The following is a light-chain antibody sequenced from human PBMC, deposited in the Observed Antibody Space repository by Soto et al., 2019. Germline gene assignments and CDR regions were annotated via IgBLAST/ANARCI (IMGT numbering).Light chain of an antibody. J-gene: IGLJ1*01. Sequence: QSVLTQPASVSGSPGQTITISCTGTSSDVGGYDYVSWHQQHPGKAPKLMIYDVSKRPSGVSNRFSGSKSGNPASLTISGLRAEDEVDYYCSSKRGSTGVFGTGTKLTVL. V-gene: IGLV2-14*01. CDR3: SSKRGSTGV. CDR2: DVS. CDR1: SSDVGGYDY.